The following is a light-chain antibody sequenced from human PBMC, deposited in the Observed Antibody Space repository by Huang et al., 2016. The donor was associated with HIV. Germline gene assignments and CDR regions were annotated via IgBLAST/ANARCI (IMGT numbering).Light chain of an antibody. CDR3: QQYDSSPGT. J-gene: IGKJ1*01. Sequence: VLTQSPGTLSLSPGERATLSCRASQSVSSNNLAWYQQKPGQAPRLLTYGASSRATGSPDRFSGSGSGTDFTLTISRLEPEDFAMYYCQQYDSSPGTFGQGTKV. CDR2: GAS. V-gene: IGKV3-20*01. CDR1: QSVSSNN.